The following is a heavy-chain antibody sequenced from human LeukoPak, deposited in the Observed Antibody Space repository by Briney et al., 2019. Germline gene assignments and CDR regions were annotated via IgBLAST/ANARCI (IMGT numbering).Heavy chain of an antibody. Sequence: ASETLSLTCAVYGGSFSGYYWSWIRQHPGKGLEWIGYIYYSGSTYYNPSLKSRVTISVDTSKNQFSLKLSSVTAADTAVYYCARGGGDYVDYWGQGTLVTVSS. CDR3: ARGGGDYVDY. D-gene: IGHD4-17*01. CDR2: IYYSGST. CDR1: GGSFSGYY. V-gene: IGHV4-31*11. J-gene: IGHJ4*02.